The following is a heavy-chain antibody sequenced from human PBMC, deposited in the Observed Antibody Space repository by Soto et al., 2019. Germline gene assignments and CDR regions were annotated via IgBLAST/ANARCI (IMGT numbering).Heavy chain of an antibody. V-gene: IGHV1-18*01. CDR2: INVYNGNT. CDR1: GFTFTSHG. CDR3: ARGGYYGSGSYYIYFDF. Sequence: ASVKVSCKASGFTFTSHGMSWVRHDPWQGLEWMGWINVYNGNTNYAQNLQDRVTLTTDTSTNTAYMELRSLRSDDTAVYFCARGGYYGSGSYYIYFDFWGQGTPVTVSS. D-gene: IGHD3-10*01. J-gene: IGHJ4*02.